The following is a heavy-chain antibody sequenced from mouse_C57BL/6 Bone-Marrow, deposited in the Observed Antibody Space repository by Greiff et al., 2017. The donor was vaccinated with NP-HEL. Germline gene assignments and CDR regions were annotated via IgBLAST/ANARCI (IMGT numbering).Heavy chain of an antibody. CDR1: GFTFSDYG. CDR2: ISNLAYSI. CDR3: ARHTYGSSWSDWYFDV. Sequence: EVKLMESGGGLVQPGGSLKLSCAASGFTFSDYGMAWVRQAPRKGPEWVAFISNLAYSIYYADTVTGRFTISRENAKNTLYLEMSSLRSEDTAMYYCARHTYGSSWSDWYFDVWGTGTTVTVSS. V-gene: IGHV5-15*01. D-gene: IGHD1-1*01. J-gene: IGHJ1*03.